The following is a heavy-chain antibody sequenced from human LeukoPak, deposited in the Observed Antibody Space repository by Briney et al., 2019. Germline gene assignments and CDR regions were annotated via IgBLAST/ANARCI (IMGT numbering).Heavy chain of an antibody. CDR1: GFTFSSYG. D-gene: IGHD5-12*01. CDR2: ISYDGSNK. CDR3: AKDYGGYSGYDFDY. J-gene: IGHJ4*02. Sequence: GGSLRLSCAASGFTFSSYGMHWVRQAPGKGLEWVAVISYDGSNKYYADSVKGRFTISRDNSKNTLYLQMNSLRAEDTAVYYCAKDYGGYSGYDFDYWGQGTLVTVSS. V-gene: IGHV3-30*18.